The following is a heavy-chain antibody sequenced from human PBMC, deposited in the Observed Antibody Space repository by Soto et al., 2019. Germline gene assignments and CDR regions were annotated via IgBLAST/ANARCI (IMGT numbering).Heavy chain of an antibody. CDR1: GFTFSSYG. J-gene: IGHJ4*02. Sequence: VQLVESGGGVVQPGRSLRLSCAASGFTFSSYGMHWVRQAPGKGLEWVAVISYDGSNKYYADSVKGRFTISRDNSKNTLYLQMNSLRAEDTAVYYCAKSRITMIVVVILDYWGQGTLVTVSS. D-gene: IGHD3-22*01. CDR3: AKSRITMIVVVILDY. CDR2: ISYDGSNK. V-gene: IGHV3-30*18.